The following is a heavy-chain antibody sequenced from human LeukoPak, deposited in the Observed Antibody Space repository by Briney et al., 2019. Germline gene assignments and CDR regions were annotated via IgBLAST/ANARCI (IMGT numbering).Heavy chain of an antibody. D-gene: IGHD5-18*01. CDR2: ISNDGSNK. CDR1: GFTFISYG. J-gene: IGHJ4*02. Sequence: GGSLRLSCAASGFTFISYGMHWVRLAPGKGLEWVAVISNDGSNKYYTDSVKGRFTISRDNSKNTLYLQMNSLRAEDTAVYYCAKWNYKDTAMAGMDYFDYWGQGTLVTVSS. V-gene: IGHV3-30*18. CDR3: AKWNYKDTAMAGMDYFDY.